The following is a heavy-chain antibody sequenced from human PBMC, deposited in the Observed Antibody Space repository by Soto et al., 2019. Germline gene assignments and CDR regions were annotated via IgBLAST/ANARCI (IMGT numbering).Heavy chain of an antibody. D-gene: IGHD3-22*01. CDR3: ARDPGARYFVSTGYYQGRTIFDY. V-gene: IGHV3-30-3*01. Sequence: QVQLVESGGGVVRPGRSLRLSCEASGFTFSNYTMHWVRQSPGKGLEWVSVIAYDGSNQFYADSVKGRFTISRDSSENTLYLQMSSLRAEDTAVYYCARDPGARYFVSTGYYQGRTIFDYWGQGTQVTVSS. CDR2: IAYDGSNQ. J-gene: IGHJ4*02. CDR1: GFTFSNYT.